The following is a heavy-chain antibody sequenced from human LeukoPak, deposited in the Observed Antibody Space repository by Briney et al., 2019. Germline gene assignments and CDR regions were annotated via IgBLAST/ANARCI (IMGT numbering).Heavy chain of an antibody. D-gene: IGHD3-3*01. V-gene: IGHV1-69*13. J-gene: IGHJ6*02. CDR3: ARVWLGVLEWYNYGMDV. Sequence: GASVKVSCKASGGTFSSYAISWVRQAPGQGLEWMGGIIPIFGTANYAQKFQGRVTVTADESTSTAYMELSSLRSEDTAVYYCARVWLGVLEWYNYGMDVWGQGTTVTVSS. CDR2: IIPIFGTA. CDR1: GGTFSSYA.